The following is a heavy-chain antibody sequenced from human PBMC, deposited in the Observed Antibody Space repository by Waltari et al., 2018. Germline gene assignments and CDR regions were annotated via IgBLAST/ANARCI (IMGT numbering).Heavy chain of an antibody. Sequence: QVQLEESGGGVLQPGGSLKLSCAASRFPFSSYTMHWVRQAPGKGPEWMTTILYDGGTTYYAESGRGRFTVSRDNPRNTMHLQMNSLRPDDTAVYYCVTGYYYGSGSPFDYWGPGTLVSVSS. CDR3: VTGYYYGSGSPFDY. V-gene: IGHV3-30*04. CDR1: RFPFSSYT. J-gene: IGHJ4*02. CDR2: ILYDGGTT. D-gene: IGHD3-10*01.